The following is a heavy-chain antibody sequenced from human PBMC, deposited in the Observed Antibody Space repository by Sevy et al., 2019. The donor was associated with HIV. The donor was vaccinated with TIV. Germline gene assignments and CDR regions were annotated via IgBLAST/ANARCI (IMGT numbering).Heavy chain of an antibody. Sequence: GGSLRLSCAASGFTFSSYGMHWVRQAPGKGLEWVAVIWYDGSNKYYADSVKGRFTISRDNSMNTLYLQMNSLRAEDTAVYYCARVRYSGSYEGGGFDYWGQGTLVTVSS. CDR1: GFTFSSYG. V-gene: IGHV3-33*01. J-gene: IGHJ4*02. D-gene: IGHD1-26*01. CDR2: IWYDGSNK. CDR3: ARVRYSGSYEGGGFDY.